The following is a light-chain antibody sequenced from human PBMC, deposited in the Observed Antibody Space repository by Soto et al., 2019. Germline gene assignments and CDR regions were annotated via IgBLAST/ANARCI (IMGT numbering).Light chain of an antibody. CDR2: KAS. V-gene: IGKV1-5*03. CDR1: QSISSW. CDR3: QQYKSYWT. J-gene: IGKJ1*01. Sequence: DIQMTQSPSTLSASVGDRVTITCRASQSISSWLAWYQQKPWKAPKPLIYKASSLESGVPSRFSGSGSGTEFTLTVSSLQPDDFTTYYCQQYKSYWTFGQGTKVEIK.